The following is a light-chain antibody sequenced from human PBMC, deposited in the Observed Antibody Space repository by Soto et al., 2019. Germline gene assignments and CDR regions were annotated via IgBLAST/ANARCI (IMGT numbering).Light chain of an antibody. V-gene: IGKV1-8*01. J-gene: IGKJ1*01. Sequence: AIRMTQSPSSLSASIGDRVTITCRASQGISSYLAWYQQKPGKAPKLLIYAASTFQSGVPSRFSGSGSGTDFTLTISCLQSEDFATYYCQQYYSYPGTFGQGTKVEIK. CDR3: QQYYSYPGT. CDR1: QGISSY. CDR2: AAS.